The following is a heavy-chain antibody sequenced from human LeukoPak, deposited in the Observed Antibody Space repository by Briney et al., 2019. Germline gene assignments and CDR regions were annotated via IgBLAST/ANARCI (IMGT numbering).Heavy chain of an antibody. CDR3: ERVKKLVPELEF. V-gene: IGHV1-2*02. Sequence: GASVKVSCTSSGYTFTDYFIQRVCQAPGQGLEWMGWINPNSGATKYAQKFQGRVSMTRDTSINTAYMDLTNLISDDTAIFYCERVKKLVPELEFWGQGTLVTVSS. CDR1: GYTFTDYF. CDR2: INPNSGAT. D-gene: IGHD1-26*01. J-gene: IGHJ4*02.